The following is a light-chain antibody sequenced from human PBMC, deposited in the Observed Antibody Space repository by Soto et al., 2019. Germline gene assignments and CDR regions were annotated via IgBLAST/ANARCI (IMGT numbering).Light chain of an antibody. J-gene: IGLJ3*02. Sequence: QSALTQPASVSGSPGQSITISCTGTSSDVGDYNYVSWYQHLPGKVPKLMIYEVSNRPSGVSNRFSGSKSGNTASLTISGLQAEDEADYYCSSYTTSSTWVFGGGTKLTVL. CDR1: SSDVGDYNY. CDR2: EVS. V-gene: IGLV2-14*01. CDR3: SSYTTSSTWV.